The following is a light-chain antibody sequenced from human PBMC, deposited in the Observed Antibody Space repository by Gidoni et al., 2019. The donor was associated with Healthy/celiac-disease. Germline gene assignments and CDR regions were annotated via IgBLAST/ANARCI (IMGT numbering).Light chain of an antibody. CDR3: QQYGSSPPLT. J-gene: IGKJ4*01. Sequence: EIVLTQSPGTLSLSPGERATLSCRASQRVSSSYLAWYQQKPGQAPRLLIYGASSRATGIPDRFSGSVSGTDFTLTISRLEPEDFAVYYCQQYGSSPPLTFGGGTKVEIK. CDR2: GAS. V-gene: IGKV3-20*01. CDR1: QRVSSSY.